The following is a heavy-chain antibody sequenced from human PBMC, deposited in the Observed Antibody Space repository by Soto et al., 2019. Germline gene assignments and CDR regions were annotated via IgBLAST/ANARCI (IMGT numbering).Heavy chain of an antibody. Sequence: XEFLSLSCAASGFTFSSYCMSWVRQAPGKGLEWVANIKQDGSEKYYVDSVKGRFTISRDNAKNSLYLQMNSLRAEDTAVYYCAREGRGLLWLGELLGTADAFDTWGQGTMVTVSS. V-gene: IGHV3-7*01. CDR3: AREGRGLLWLGELLGTADAFDT. J-gene: IGHJ3*02. D-gene: IGHD3-10*01. CDR2: IKQDGSEK. CDR1: GFTFSSYC.